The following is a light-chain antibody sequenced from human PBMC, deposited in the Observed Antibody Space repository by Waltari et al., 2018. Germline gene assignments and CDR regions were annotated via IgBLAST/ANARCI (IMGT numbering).Light chain of an antibody. CDR1: QSVLYSPNNKNY. Sequence: DIVMTQAPDSLAVSLGERATINCKSSQSVLYSPNNKNYLAWYQQKPGQPPKLLIYWASTRESGVPDRFSGSGSETEFALTISSLQAEDVAVYYCQQYYSTPLYTFGQGTKLEIK. CDR2: WAS. V-gene: IGKV4-1*01. J-gene: IGKJ2*01. CDR3: QQYYSTPLYT.